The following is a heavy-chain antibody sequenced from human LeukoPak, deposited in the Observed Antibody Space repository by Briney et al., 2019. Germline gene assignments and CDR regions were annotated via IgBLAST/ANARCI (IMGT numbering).Heavy chain of an antibody. Sequence: SETLSLTCTVSGGSISSGSYYWSWIRQPAGKGLEWIGRIYTSGSTNYNPSLKGRVTISVDTSKNQFSLKLSSVTAADTAVYYCARLLRRVDTAMALDYWGQGTLVTVSS. CDR2: IYTSGST. J-gene: IGHJ4*02. CDR3: ARLLRRVDTAMALDY. V-gene: IGHV4-61*02. CDR1: GGSISSGSYY. D-gene: IGHD5-18*01.